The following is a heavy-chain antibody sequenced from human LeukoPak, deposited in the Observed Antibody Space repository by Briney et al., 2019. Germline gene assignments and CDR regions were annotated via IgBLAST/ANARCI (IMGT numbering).Heavy chain of an antibody. CDR3: ARAPGIVGTAKAHFDY. Sequence: PSETLSPTCTVSGGSISSYYWSWIRQPPGKGLEWIGYIYYSGSTNYNPSLKSRVTISVDTSKNQFSLKLTSVTAADTAVYYCARAPGIVGTAKAHFDYWGQGTLVTVSS. CDR2: IYYSGST. J-gene: IGHJ4*02. D-gene: IGHD1-26*01. CDR1: GGSISSYY. V-gene: IGHV4-59*01.